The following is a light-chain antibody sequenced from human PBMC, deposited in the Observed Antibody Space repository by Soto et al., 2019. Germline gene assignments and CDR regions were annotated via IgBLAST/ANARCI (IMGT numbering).Light chain of an antibody. CDR2: EVS. CDR1: SSDVGGYNY. J-gene: IGLJ1*01. V-gene: IGLV2-14*01. CDR3: SSYTSSSTLV. Sequence: QSVLIQPASVSGSRGQSITISCTGTSSDVGGYNYVSWYQQHPGKAPKLMIYEVSNRPSGVSNRFSGSKSGNTASLTISGLQAEDEADYYCSSYTSSSTLVFGTGTKVTVL.